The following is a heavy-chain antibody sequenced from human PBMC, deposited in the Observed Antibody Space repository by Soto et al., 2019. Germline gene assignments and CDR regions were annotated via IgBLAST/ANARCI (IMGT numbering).Heavy chain of an antibody. J-gene: IGHJ3*02. CDR1: GFTFSSYA. Sequence: GGSLRLSCAASGFTFSSYAMNWVRQAPGKGLEWVSTISRSGGSTYYADSVKGRFTISRDISKNTLYLQMNSLRAEDTAVYYCAKVIPRGDYVFDIWAQGTMVTVSS. V-gene: IGHV3-23*01. CDR2: ISRSGGST. CDR3: AKVIPRGDYVFDI. D-gene: IGHD4-17*01.